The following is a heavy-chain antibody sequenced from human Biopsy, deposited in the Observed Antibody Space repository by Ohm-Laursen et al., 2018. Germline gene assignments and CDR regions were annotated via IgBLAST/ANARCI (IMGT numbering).Heavy chain of an antibody. D-gene: IGHD3-16*01. CDR2: IYYRGNT. V-gene: IGHV4-39*02. J-gene: IGHJ4*02. CDR1: GGSISSNYYY. CDR3: ARDSRGGHLNTTLITGKNLDS. Sequence: SQTLSLTCTVSGGSISSNYYYWGWIRQPPGKGLEWIGSIYYRGNTNYNPSLKSRVTISVDTSKNQFSLKLSSATAADTAVFYCARDSRGGHLNTTLITGKNLDSWGQGILVTVSS.